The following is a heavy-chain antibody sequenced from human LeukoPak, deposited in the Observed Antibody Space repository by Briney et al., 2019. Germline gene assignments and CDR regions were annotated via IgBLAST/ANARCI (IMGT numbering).Heavy chain of an antibody. Sequence: ASVKVSCRASGYTFSTYGISWVRQAPGQGLEWMGWISAYNGNTNYAQKFQDRVTMTTDTSTSTAYMELRSLRSDDTAVYYCARDQSGYSYGSIWGQGTLVTVSS. CDR2: ISAYNGNT. D-gene: IGHD5-18*01. V-gene: IGHV1-18*01. CDR3: ARDQSGYSYGSI. CDR1: GYTFSTYG. J-gene: IGHJ4*02.